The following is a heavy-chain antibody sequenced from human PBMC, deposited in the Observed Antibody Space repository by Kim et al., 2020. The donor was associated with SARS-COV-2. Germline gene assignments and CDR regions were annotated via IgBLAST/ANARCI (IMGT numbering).Heavy chain of an antibody. Sequence: QSGSTRYAQKFQCRVTMSSDTSTNTAYMELNSLRVEDTAVYYCARGERLDSWGQGTLVTVSS. V-gene: IGHV1-8*01. CDR3: ARGERLDS. D-gene: IGHD1-26*01. CDR2: QSGST. J-gene: IGHJ4*02.